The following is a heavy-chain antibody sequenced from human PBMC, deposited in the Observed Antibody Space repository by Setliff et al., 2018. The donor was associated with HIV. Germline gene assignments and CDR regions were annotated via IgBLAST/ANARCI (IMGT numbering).Heavy chain of an antibody. CDR2: MNQSGTT. CDR3: VRWYYCVSGACYRADY. V-gene: IGHV4-34*01. J-gene: IGHJ4*02. D-gene: IGHD2-21*02. Sequence: PSETLSLTCSVYGTSFSDHYWSWVRQTPGKGLEWIGEMNQSGTTNYNPSLKSRVTMSIDTSERQFSLKLTSVTAADTAVYCCVRWYYCVSGACYRADYWGQGTMVTV. CDR1: GTSFSDHY.